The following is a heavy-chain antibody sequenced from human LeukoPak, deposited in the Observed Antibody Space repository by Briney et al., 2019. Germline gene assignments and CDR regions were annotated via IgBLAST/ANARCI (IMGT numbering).Heavy chain of an antibody. D-gene: IGHD6-6*01. CDR2: IDQYGDEI. Sequence: GGSLRLSCAASGFNFGSHWMSWVRQAPGKGLGWVAIIDQYGDEIYYVDSVRGRFTISRDNAKSSLYLQLNAVRPEDAAVYYCVRRYSSSSETDFDYWGQGTLVTVSS. J-gene: IGHJ4*02. CDR3: VRRYSSSSETDFDY. CDR1: GFNFGSHW. V-gene: IGHV3-7*01.